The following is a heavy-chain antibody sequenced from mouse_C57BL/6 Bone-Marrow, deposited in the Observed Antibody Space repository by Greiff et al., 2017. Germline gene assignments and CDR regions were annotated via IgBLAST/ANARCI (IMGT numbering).Heavy chain of an antibody. CDR3: ASVGSWFAY. J-gene: IGHJ3*01. V-gene: IGHV1-81*01. CDR2: IYPRSGNT. D-gene: IGHD2-2*01. CDR1: GYTFTSYG. Sequence: QVQLQQSGAELARPGASVKLSCKASGYTFTSYGISWVKQRTGQGLEWIGDIYPRSGNTYYNEKFKGKATLTADKSSSTAYMELRILTAEDSAVYFCASVGSWFAYWGQGTLVTVSA.